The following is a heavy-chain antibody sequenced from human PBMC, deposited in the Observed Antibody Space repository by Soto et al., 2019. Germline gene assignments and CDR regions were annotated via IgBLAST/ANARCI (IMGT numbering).Heavy chain of an antibody. J-gene: IGHJ6*02. V-gene: IGHV3-21*01. Sequence: EVQLVESGGGLVKPGGSLRLSCAASGFTFSSYSMNWVRQAPGKGLEWVSSISSSSSYIYYADSVKGRFTISRDNAKNSLYLQMNSLRAEDTAVYYCAREKGVGATYYYYYYGMDVWGQGTTVTVSS. CDR3: AREKGVGATYYYYYYGMDV. CDR2: ISSSSSYI. CDR1: GFTFSSYS. D-gene: IGHD1-26*01.